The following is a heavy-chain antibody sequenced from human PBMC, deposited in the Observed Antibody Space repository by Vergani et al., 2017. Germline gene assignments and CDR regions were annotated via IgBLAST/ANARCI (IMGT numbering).Heavy chain of an antibody. J-gene: IGHJ3*02. D-gene: IGHD3-3*01. Sequence: QVQLQQWGAGLLKPSETLSLTCAVYGGSFSGYYWSWIRQPPGKGLEWIGEINHSGSTHYNPSLKSRVTISVDTSKNQFSLKLSSVTAADTAVYYCARLGIGFGVVISDAVDIWGQGTMVTVSS. V-gene: IGHV4-34*01. CDR2: INHSGST. CDR3: ARLGIGFGVVISDAVDI. CDR1: GGSFSGYY.